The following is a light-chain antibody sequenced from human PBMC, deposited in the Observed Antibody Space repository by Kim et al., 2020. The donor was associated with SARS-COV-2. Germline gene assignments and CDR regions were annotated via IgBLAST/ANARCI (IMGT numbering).Light chain of an antibody. V-gene: IGLV3-21*04. CDR2: YDS. CDR3: QVWDSSGDV. Sequence: SYELTQPPSVSVAPGKTARITCGGNNIGSKSVHWYQQKPGQAPVLVIYYDSDRPSGIPERFSGSNSGNTATLTISRVEAGDEADYYCQVWDSSGDVFGGGTQLTVL. CDR1: NIGSKS. J-gene: IGLJ3*02.